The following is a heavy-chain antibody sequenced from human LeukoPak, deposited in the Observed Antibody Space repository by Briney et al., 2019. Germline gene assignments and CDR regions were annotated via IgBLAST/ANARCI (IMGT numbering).Heavy chain of an antibody. J-gene: IGHJ5*02. CDR2: IIPIFGTA. V-gene: IGHV1-69*13. D-gene: IGHD6-13*01. CDR1: GGTFSSYA. CDR3: ASAIAAAGEGLDP. Sequence: ASVKVSCKASGGTFSSYAISWVRQAPGQGLEWMGGIIPIFGTANYAQKFQGRVTITADESTSTAYMELSSLRSEDTAVYYCASAIAAAGEGLDPWGQGTLVTVSS.